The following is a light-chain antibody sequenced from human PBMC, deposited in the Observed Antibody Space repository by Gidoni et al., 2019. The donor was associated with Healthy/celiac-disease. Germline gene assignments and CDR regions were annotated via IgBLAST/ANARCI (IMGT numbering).Light chain of an antibody. Sequence: EIVLPQSPATLSLSPGERATLSCRSSQSLSSYLAWYQQKPGQAPRLLIYDASNRATGIPARFSGSGSGTDFTRTISSLEPEDFAVDYCQQRSNWPPLYTFGQGTKLEIK. CDR3: QQRSNWPPLYT. CDR1: QSLSSY. V-gene: IGKV3-11*01. J-gene: IGKJ2*01. CDR2: DAS.